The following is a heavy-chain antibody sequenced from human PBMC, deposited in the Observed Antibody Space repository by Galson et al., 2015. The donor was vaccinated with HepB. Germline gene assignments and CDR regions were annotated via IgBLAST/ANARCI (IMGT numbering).Heavy chain of an antibody. J-gene: IGHJ4*02. D-gene: IGHD3-22*01. Sequence: SLRLSCAASGFTFDDYGMSWVRQGPGKGLEWVSIIYSGTSTYYADSVRGRFTISRHNFKNTLYLQMNSLRAEDTAVYYRARGPRYYYDSGGPGYFDYWGQGTLVTVSS. CDR2: IYSGTST. V-gene: IGHV3-53*04. CDR1: GFTFDDYG. CDR3: ARGPRYYYDSGGPGYFDY.